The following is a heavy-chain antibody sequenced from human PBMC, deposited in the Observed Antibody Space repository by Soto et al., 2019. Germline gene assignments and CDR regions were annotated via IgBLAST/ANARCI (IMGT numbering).Heavy chain of an antibody. D-gene: IGHD2-2*01. V-gene: IGHV1-69*13. CDR2: IIPIFGTS. Sequence: ASVKVSCKASGGTFSTYAISWVRQAPGQGLEWMGGIIPIFGTSEYAPKFQGRVTITADESTSTAYMELSSLRSEDTAVYYCARGVSAPGASGYYYRGMDVWGQGTTVTVSS. CDR3: ARGVSAPGASGYYYRGMDV. CDR1: GGTFSTYA. J-gene: IGHJ6*02.